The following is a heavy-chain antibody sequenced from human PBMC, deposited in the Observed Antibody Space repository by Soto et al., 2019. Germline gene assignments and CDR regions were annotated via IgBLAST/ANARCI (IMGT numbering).Heavy chain of an antibody. J-gene: IGHJ4*02. CDR1: GHTFSNYD. CDR2: LNHXSGMP. CDR3: ARVAGSPDY. V-gene: IGHV1-8*01. Sequence: XVKVSCKASGHTFSNYDFNSVRHPPGHGLQWTXWLNHXSGMPGSAQKXXGRVTMTXXSSTTTVYMELSRLRSQDTAVYYCARVAGSPDYWGQGTLVTVSS. D-gene: IGHD1-26*01.